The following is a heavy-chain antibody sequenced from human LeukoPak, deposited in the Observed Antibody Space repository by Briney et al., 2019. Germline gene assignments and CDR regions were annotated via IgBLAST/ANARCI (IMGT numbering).Heavy chain of an antibody. J-gene: IGHJ4*02. CDR2: INPNSGGT. CDR1: GYTFTGYY. V-gene: IGHV1-2*02. CDR3: AIRHPKYSSSWYGYFDY. Sequence: ASVKVSCKASGYTFTGYYMHWVRQAPGQGLEWMGWINPNSGGTNYAQKFQGRVTMTRDTSISIAYMELSRLRSDDTAVYYCAIRHPKYSSSWYGYFDYWGQGTLVTVSS. D-gene: IGHD6-13*01.